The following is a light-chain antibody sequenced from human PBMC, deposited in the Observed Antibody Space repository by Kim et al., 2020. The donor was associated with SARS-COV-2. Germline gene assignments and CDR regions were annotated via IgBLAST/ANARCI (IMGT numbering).Light chain of an antibody. CDR3: QELNSFPP. CDR1: HDISSY. V-gene: IGKV1-9*01. CDR2: ATS. Sequence: IQLTQSPSSLSASVGDRVTITCRASHDISSYLAWYQQKPGKAPNLLISATSTLHSGVPSRFSGSGSGTDFTLTITGLQPEDFATYYCQELNSFPPFGQVTRLEIK. J-gene: IGKJ5*01.